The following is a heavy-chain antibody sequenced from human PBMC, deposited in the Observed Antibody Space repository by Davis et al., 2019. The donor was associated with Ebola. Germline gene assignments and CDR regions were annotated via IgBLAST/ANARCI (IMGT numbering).Heavy chain of an antibody. Sequence: GGSLRLSCAASGFTFSSNAMSWVRQAPGKGLEWVASISGSGGSTYYGDSVKGRFTISRDNAKNSLYLQLNSLRAEDTAVYYCARKAYSYGHFDYWGQGTLVTVSS. CDR1: GFTFSSNA. CDR2: ISGSGGST. V-gene: IGHV3-23*01. D-gene: IGHD5-18*01. J-gene: IGHJ4*02. CDR3: ARKAYSYGHFDY.